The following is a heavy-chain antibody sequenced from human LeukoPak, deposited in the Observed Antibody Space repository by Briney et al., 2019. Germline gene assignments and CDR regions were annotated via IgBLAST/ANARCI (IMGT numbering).Heavy chain of an antibody. V-gene: IGHV4-59*01. Sequence: SETLSLTCTVSGGSISSYYWSWIRQPPGKGLEWIGYIYYSGSTNYNPSLKSRVTISVDTSKNQFSLKLSSVTAADTAVYYCARAGSGWYGGFDYWGQGTLVTVSS. CDR1: GGSISSYY. D-gene: IGHD6-19*01. CDR2: IYYSGST. J-gene: IGHJ4*02. CDR3: ARAGSGWYGGFDY.